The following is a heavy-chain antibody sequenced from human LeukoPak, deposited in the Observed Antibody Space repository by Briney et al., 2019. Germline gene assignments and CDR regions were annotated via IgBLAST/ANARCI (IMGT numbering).Heavy chain of an antibody. V-gene: IGHV3-30*04. J-gene: IGHJ6*04. CDR3: ARDITMVRGVIGAYYYYGMDV. Sequence: GGSLRLSCAASGFTFSSYAMHWARQAPGKGLEWVAVISYDGSNKYYADSVKGRFTISRDNSKNTLYLQMNSLRAEDTAVYYCARDITMVRGVIGAYYYYGMDVWGKGTTVTVSS. D-gene: IGHD3-10*01. CDR1: GFTFSSYA. CDR2: ISYDGSNK.